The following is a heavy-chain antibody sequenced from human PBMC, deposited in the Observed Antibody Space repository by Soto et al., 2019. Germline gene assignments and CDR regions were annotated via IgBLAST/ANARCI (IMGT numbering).Heavy chain of an antibody. D-gene: IGHD5-12*01. J-gene: IGHJ4*02. Sequence: SETLSLTCAAFGGSFSDFHWSWVRQPPGEGLEFIAELNPQSGSTYYNPALKSRVPVSSDASKSHFSLKLTSVTAADTAVYFCAAVETVGGSFFFARWGQGTLVTVSS. V-gene: IGHV4-34*01. CDR2: LNPQSGST. CDR3: AAVETVGGSFFFAR. CDR1: GGSFSDFH.